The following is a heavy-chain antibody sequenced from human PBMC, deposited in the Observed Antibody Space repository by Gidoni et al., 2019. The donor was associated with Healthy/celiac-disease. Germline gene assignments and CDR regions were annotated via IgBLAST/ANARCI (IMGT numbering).Heavy chain of an antibody. V-gene: IGHV3-23*01. CDR1: GFTFSRYA. CDR3: AKARRGGMTTEDYYGMDV. D-gene: IGHD4-17*01. CDR2: ISGSGGST. Sequence: EVQLLESGGGLVQPGGSLRLSCADSGFTFSRYAMSWVRQAPGKGLEWVSAISGSGGSTYYADSVKGRFTISRDNSKNTLYLQMNSLRAEDTAVYYCAKARRGGMTTEDYYGMDVWGQGTTVTVSS. J-gene: IGHJ6*02.